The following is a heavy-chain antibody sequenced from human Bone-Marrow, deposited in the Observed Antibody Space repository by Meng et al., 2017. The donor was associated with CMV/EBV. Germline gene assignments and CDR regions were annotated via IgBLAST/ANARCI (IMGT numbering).Heavy chain of an antibody. V-gene: IGHV3-15*01. J-gene: IGHJ4*02. CDR3: TIEPYGGKSFRD. Sequence: GESLKISCAASGITFDNAWMSWVRQAPGKGLEWVGRIKSKSDGGTTDYNAPVKDRFTISRDDSKTTLYLQMNSLKTDDTAVYYCTIEPYGGKSFRDWGQGTVVTVSS. CDR2: IKSKSDGGTT. CDR1: GITFDNAW. D-gene: IGHD4-23*01.